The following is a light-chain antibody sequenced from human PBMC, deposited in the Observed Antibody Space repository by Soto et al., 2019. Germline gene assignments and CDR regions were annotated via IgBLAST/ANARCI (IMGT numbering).Light chain of an antibody. CDR2: VAS. CDR3: TLTSYHPIT. CDR1: QVIKND. Sequence: ERVSITYRASQVIKNDLSWYQQRPGRDPKLLIYVASNLQSGVPSRFSGSGSGTDFTLTIIFLQPEDFTRYCSTLTSYHPIT. V-gene: IGKV1-6*01. J-gene: IGKJ5*01.